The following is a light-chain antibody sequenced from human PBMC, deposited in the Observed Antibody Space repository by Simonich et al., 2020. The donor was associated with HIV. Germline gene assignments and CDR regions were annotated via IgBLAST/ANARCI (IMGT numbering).Light chain of an antibody. V-gene: IGKV4-1*01. J-gene: IGKJ1*01. Sequence: DIVMTQSPDSLAVSLGERATVNCRSSRSVLYRSNNKNYLALYQQKPGQPPKLRIYWAATRESGVPDRFSASGSGTDFTLTISSLQAEDVAIYYCQQYYSTPPTFGQGTKVEIK. CDR2: WAA. CDR1: RSVLYRSNNKNY. CDR3: QQYYSTPPT.